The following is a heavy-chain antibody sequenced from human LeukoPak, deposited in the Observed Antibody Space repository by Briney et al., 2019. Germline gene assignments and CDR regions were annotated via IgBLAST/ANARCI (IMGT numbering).Heavy chain of an antibody. CDR3: ARVVIAAAGTEYFDY. V-gene: IGHV3-7*03. D-gene: IGHD6-13*01. J-gene: IGHJ4*02. CDR1: GFTFSSYW. Sequence: PGGSLRLSCAASGFTFSSYWMSWVRRAPGKGLEWVANIKQDGSEKYYVDSVKGRFTISRDNAKNSLYLQMNSLRAEDTAVYYCARVVIAAAGTEYFDYWGQGTLVTVSS. CDR2: IKQDGSEK.